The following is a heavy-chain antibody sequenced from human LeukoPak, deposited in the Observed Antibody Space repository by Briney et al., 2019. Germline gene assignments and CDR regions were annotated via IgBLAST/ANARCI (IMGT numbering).Heavy chain of an antibody. D-gene: IGHD2-15*01. CDR3: ARLGGGGTNYYFDY. Sequence: SSETLSLTCAVSGYSINSGYYWGWIRQPPGKGLEWIGSFYHSGSTYYNPSLKSRVTISVDTSRNRFSLKLTSVTAADTAVYYCARLGGGGTNYYFDYWGQGTLVTVSS. V-gene: IGHV4-38-2*01. CDR2: FYHSGST. CDR1: GYSINSGYY. J-gene: IGHJ4*02.